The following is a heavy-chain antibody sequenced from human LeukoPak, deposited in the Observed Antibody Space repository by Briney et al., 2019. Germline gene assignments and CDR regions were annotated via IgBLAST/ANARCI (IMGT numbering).Heavy chain of an antibody. CDR2: ISSSSSYI. CDR1: GFTFSSYS. J-gene: IGHJ3*02. CDR3: ARAGGFWSGYYAFDI. V-gene: IGHV3-21*01. Sequence: GGSLRLSCAASGFTFSSYSMNWVRQAPGKGLEWVSSISSSSSYIYYADSVKGRFTISRDNAKNSLYLQMNSLRAEDTAVYYCARAGGFWSGYYAFDIWGQGTMVTASS. D-gene: IGHD3-3*01.